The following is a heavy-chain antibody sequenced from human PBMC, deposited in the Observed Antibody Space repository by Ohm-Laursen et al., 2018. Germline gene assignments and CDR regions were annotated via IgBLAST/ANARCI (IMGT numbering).Heavy chain of an antibody. CDR2: IRNKDNNYAT. D-gene: IGHD3-10*01. CDR3: TRRRGSGILYYYYGMDV. V-gene: IGHV3-73*01. J-gene: IGHJ6*02. Sequence: SLRLSCAAFGFTFSESAMHWVRQTSGKGLEWVGRIRNKDNNYATAYAASVKGRFTISRDDSKNTAYLEMNRMKIEDTAVYYCTRRRGSGILYYYYGMDVWGQGTTVTVS. CDR1: GFTFSESA.